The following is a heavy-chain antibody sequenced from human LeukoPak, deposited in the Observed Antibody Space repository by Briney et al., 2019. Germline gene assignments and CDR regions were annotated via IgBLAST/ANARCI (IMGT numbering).Heavy chain of an antibody. D-gene: IGHD6-13*01. J-gene: IGHJ4*02. CDR1: GYTFTSYA. Sequence: ASVKVSCKASGYTFTSYAMHWVRQAPGQRLEWMGWINAGNGNTKYSQKFQGRVTITRDTSAGTAYMELSSLRSEDTAVYYCARAPEGYSSSREGDYWGQGTLVTVSS. CDR2: INAGNGNT. CDR3: ARAPEGYSSSREGDY. V-gene: IGHV1-3*01.